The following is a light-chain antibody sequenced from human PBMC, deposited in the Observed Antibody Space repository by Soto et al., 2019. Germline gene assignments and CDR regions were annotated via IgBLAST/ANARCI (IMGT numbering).Light chain of an antibody. CDR2: AAS. Sequence: DIQLTQSPAFLSASVGDGVTMTFRASQDVSSHLAWYQQKPGKAPRRLIYAASSLQSGVPSRFSGSGSGTEFTLTISSLQPDDFVTYYCQHYNSYSEAFGQGTKVDIK. V-gene: IGKV1-9*01. J-gene: IGKJ1*01. CDR3: QHYNSYSEA. CDR1: QDVSSH.